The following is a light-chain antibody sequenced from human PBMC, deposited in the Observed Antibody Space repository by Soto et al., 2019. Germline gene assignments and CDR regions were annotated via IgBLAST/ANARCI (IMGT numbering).Light chain of an antibody. V-gene: IGKV1-5*03. CDR3: KQYNTYFSLT. J-gene: IGKJ4*01. CDR1: QGISSW. CDR2: KAS. Sequence: DIQMTQSPSALSASVGDRVTIPCRGSQGISSWLAWYQQKPGRAPRLLIYKASSLASGVPSRFRGSGSGKEFTLTISGLQPEDFASYYCKQYNTYFSLTFGGGTKVDIK.